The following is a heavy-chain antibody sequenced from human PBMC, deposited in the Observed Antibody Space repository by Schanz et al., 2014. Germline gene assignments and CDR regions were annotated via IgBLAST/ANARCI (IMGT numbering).Heavy chain of an antibody. CDR3: ARNRGGTQTFGN. V-gene: IGHV3-48*01. J-gene: IGHJ4*02. Sequence: EVHLVESGGGLVQPGGSLRLSCAASGITFSSHSFNWVRQAPGKGLEWISYITYNGGTIYYADSVKGRFTISRDNAKNSLYLQMTSLRAEDTAVYYCARNRGGTQTFGNWGRGTLVTVSS. D-gene: IGHD1-26*01. CDR2: ITYNGGTI. CDR1: GITFSSHS.